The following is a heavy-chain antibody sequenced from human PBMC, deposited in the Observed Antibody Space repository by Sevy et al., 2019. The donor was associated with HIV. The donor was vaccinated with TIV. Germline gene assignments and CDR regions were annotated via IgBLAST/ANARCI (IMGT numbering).Heavy chain of an antibody. CDR1: GFTFGGYG. J-gene: IGHJ4*02. D-gene: IGHD1-1*01. V-gene: IGHV3-49*04. CDR3: TRWKRAQDIFDY. CDR2: LKGKAYDGLV. Sequence: GGSLRLSCTASGFTFGGYGMSWVRQAPGKGLEWVAFLKGKAYDGLVDHAGPLKVRITISRDDSKCISYLQMNDLNTGDTGVYYCTRWKRAQDIFDYWGQGALVTVSS.